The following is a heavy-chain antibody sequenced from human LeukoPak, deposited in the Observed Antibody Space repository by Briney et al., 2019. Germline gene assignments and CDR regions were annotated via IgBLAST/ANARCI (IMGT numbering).Heavy chain of an antibody. Sequence: PGGSLRLSCAASGLPFSNAWMSWVRQAPGKGLEWVSLIYSGGGTYYADSVKGRFTISRDNSKNTLYLQMNSLRADDTAVYYCAGRVDFWGQGTLVTVSS. D-gene: IGHD3/OR15-3a*01. J-gene: IGHJ4*02. CDR1: GLPFSNAW. CDR2: IYSGGGT. V-gene: IGHV3-53*01. CDR3: AGRVDF.